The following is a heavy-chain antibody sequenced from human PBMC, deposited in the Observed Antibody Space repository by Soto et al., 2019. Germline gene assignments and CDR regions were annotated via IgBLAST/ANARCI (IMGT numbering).Heavy chain of an antibody. V-gene: IGHV4-31*03. CDR1: GGSISSGGYY. D-gene: IGHD3-10*01. CDR3: ATYGSGSYKPTTFDY. J-gene: IGHJ4*02. CDR2: IFYSGSN. Sequence: QVQLQESGPRLVKPSQTLSLTCTVSGGSISSGGYYWSWIRQHPGKGLEWIGYIFYSGSNYYNPSLKSRVTRSVDTSKNQFSLKLISVTAADTAVYYCATYGSGSYKPTTFDYWGQGTLVTVSS.